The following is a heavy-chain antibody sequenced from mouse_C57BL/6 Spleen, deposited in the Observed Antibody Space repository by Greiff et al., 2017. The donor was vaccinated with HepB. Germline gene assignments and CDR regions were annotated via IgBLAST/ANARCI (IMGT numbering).Heavy chain of an antibody. J-gene: IGHJ2*01. D-gene: IGHD3-2*02. Sequence: VQLQQSGAELARPGASVKMSCKASGYTFTSYTMHWVKQRPGQGLEWIGYINPSSGYTKYKQKFKDKATLTADKSSTTSYMQLSSLTSEDSAVYYCARSDSSGYPHFDYWGQGTTLTVSS. CDR2: INPSSGYT. V-gene: IGHV1-4*01. CDR3: ARSDSSGYPHFDY. CDR1: GYTFTSYT.